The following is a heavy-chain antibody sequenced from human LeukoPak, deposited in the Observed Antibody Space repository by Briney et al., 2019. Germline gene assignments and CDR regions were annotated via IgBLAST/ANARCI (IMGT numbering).Heavy chain of an antibody. CDR1: GFTFTSYA. J-gene: IGHJ4*02. V-gene: IGHV3-23*01. CDR2: ISGSGYSA. Sequence: GGSLRLSCATSGFTFTSYAMTWVRQAPGKGLEWVCGISGSGYSAYYADSVKGRFTISRDNSKNTVNLQMNSLRIEDTAVYYCTRASPPYGEVTSSLAYWGQGALVTVSS. D-gene: IGHD3-10*01. CDR3: TRASPPYGEVTSSLAY.